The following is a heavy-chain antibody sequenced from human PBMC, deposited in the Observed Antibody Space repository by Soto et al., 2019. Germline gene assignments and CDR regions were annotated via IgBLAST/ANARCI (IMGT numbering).Heavy chain of an antibody. J-gene: IGHJ6*02. CDR2: IYHSGST. V-gene: IGHV4-4*02. Sequence: PSETLSLTCAVSGGSISSSNWWSWVRQPPGKGLEWIGEIYHSGSTNYNPSLKSRVTISVDKSKNQFSLKLSSVTAADTAVYYCARTLRVLQWWGMDVWGQGTTVTVYS. CDR1: GGSISSSNW. D-gene: IGHD3-3*01. CDR3: ARTLRVLQWWGMDV.